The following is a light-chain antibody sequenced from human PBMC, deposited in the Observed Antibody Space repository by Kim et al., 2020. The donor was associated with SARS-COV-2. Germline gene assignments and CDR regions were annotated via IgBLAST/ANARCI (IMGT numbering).Light chain of an antibody. CDR1: QDINSY. Sequence: DIQMTQSPSSLSASVGDRVTITCQANQDINSYLNWYQLKPGKAPKVLIYDAVNLETGVPLRFSGSGSGTKFSFTINSVQPEDIATYYCQQYENVPITFGQGTRLGIK. CDR3: QQYENVPIT. CDR2: DAV. J-gene: IGKJ5*01. V-gene: IGKV1-33*01.